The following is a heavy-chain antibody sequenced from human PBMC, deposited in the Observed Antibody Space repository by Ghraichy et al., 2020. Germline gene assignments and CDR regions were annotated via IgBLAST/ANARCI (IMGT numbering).Heavy chain of an antibody. CDR3: AKDRKRITILPYYFDY. CDR2: ISGSGGST. V-gene: IGHV3-23*01. D-gene: IGHD3-3*01. J-gene: IGHJ4*02. Sequence: GGSLRLSCAASGFTFSSYAMSWVRQAPGKGLEWVSAISGSGGSTYYADSVKGRFTISRDNSKNTLYLQMNSLRAEDTAVYYCAKDRKRITILPYYFDYWGQGTLVTVSS. CDR1: GFTFSSYA.